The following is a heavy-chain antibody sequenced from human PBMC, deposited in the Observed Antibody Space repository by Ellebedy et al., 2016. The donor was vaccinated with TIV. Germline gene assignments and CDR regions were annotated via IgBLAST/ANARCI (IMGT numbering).Heavy chain of an antibody. CDR1: GFTFIRHS. CDR2: ISVSSDII. D-gene: IGHD7-27*01. J-gene: IGHJ4*02. V-gene: IGHV3-48*01. Sequence: PGGSLRLSCAASGFTFIRHSMNWVRQAPGKGPEWISYISVSSDIIYYTDSVKSRFTVSRDNAKSSLYLQMNSLRAEDTAVYFCVRNGLGIGDSWGQGTLVTVSS. CDR3: VRNGLGIGDS.